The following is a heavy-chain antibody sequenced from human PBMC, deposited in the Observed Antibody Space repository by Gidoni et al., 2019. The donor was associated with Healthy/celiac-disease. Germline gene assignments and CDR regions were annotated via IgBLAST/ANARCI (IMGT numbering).Heavy chain of an antibody. CDR1: GFTFSDHY. J-gene: IGHJ6*02. Sequence: EVQLVESGGGLVQPGGSLRLSCAASGFTFSDHYMDWVRQAPGKGLEWVGRTRNKANSYTTEYAASVKGRFTISRDDSKNSLYLQMNSLKTEDTAVYYCARDKHSNSGYYYGMDVWGQGTTVTVSS. CDR2: TRNKANSYTT. D-gene: IGHD4-4*01. CDR3: ARDKHSNSGYYYGMDV. V-gene: IGHV3-72*01.